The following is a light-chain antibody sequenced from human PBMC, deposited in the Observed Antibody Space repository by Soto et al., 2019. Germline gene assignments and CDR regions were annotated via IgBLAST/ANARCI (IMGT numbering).Light chain of an antibody. J-gene: IGKJ2*01. CDR2: GAS. Sequence: DIVLTQSPGTLSLSPGERATLSCRASQSVSSSYLAWYQQKPGKAPRLLIYGASSRATGIPDRFSGSGSGTDFTITISRLEPDDFSVYVGQHYGNSPPFTFGQGTQVEIK. CDR3: QHYGNSPPFT. CDR1: QSVSSSY. V-gene: IGKV3-20*01.